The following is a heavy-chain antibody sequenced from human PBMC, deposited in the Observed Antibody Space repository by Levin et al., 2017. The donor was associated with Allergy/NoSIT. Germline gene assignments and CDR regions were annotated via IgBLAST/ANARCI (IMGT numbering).Heavy chain of an antibody. CDR1: GFTFSRFG. Sequence: GESLKISCAASGFTFSRFGMHWVRQAPGKGLEWVAVIWPDGSKQLYADSVKGRFSISRDNSKNTLYLQMNSLRAEDTAVYFCAREVLMTAVTIPLGYWGQGTLVTVSS. CDR2: IWPDGSKQ. CDR3: AREVLMTAVTIPLGY. V-gene: IGHV3-33*01. J-gene: IGHJ4*02. D-gene: IGHD4-17*01.